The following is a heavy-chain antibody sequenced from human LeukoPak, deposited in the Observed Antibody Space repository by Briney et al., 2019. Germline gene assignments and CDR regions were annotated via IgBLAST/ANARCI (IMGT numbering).Heavy chain of an antibody. D-gene: IGHD6-6*01. J-gene: IGHJ4*02. Sequence: GGSLRLSCAASGFTFRSYEMNWVREAPGKGLEWVSYISSSGSTIYYADSVKGRFTISRDNAKNSLYLQMDSLRAEDTAVYYCARGPSSPLTHWGQGTLVTVSS. CDR1: GFTFRSYE. V-gene: IGHV3-48*03. CDR3: ARGPSSPLTH. CDR2: ISSSGSTI.